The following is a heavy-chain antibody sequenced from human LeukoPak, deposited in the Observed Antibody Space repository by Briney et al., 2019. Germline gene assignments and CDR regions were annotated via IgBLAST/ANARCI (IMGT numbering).Heavy chain of an antibody. CDR1: GDSVSSNSAA. J-gene: IGHJ3*02. D-gene: IGHD6-13*01. Sequence: SQTLSLTCAISGDSVSSNSAAWNWIRQSPSRGLEWLGRTYYRSKWYNDYAVSVKSRITINPDASKNQFSLQLNSVTPEDTAVYYCARVRDTAAAAHDAFDIWGQGTMVTVSS. CDR2: TYYRSKWYN. CDR3: ARVRDTAAAAHDAFDI. V-gene: IGHV6-1*01.